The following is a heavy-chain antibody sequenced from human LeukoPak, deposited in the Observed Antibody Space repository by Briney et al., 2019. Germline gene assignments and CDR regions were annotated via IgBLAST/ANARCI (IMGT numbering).Heavy chain of an antibody. J-gene: IGHJ4*02. CDR1: GFTFSSYG. D-gene: IGHD3-10*01. Sequence: PGGSLRLSCAASGFTFSSYGMHWVRQAPGKGLEWVAVISYDGSNKYYADSVRGRFTISRDNSKNTLYLQMNSLRAEDTAVYYCAKDRASLLWFGELSFDYWGQGTLVTVSS. CDR2: ISYDGSNK. V-gene: IGHV3-30*18. CDR3: AKDRASLLWFGELSFDY.